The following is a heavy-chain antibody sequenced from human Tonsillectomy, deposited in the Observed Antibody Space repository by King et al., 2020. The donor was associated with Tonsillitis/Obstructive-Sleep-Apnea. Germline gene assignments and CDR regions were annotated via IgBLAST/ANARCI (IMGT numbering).Heavy chain of an antibody. CDR1: GGSISSYY. Sequence: QLQESGPGLVKPSETLSLTCTVSGGSISSYYWSWIRQPPGKGLEWIGYIYYSGSTNYNPSLKSRVTISVDKSKNQFSLKLSSVTAADTAVYYCAGEGQRRGLQSRGGYFDLWGRGTLVTVSS. J-gene: IGHJ2*01. D-gene: IGHD5-24*01. V-gene: IGHV4-59*01. CDR3: AGEGQRRGLQSRGGYFDL. CDR2: IYYSGST.